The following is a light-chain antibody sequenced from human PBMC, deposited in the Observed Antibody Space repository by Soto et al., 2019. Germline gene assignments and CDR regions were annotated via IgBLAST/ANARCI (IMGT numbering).Light chain of an antibody. CDR1: HDISTF. CDR3: QQSYSTPRT. Sequence: DIQFTQSPCLLSASIGDRVTITCRASHDISTFLAWYQQKPGKAPKLLIYAASSLQSGVPSRFSGSGSGTDFTLTISSLQPEDFATYYCQQSYSTPRTFGQGTRLEIK. J-gene: IGKJ5*01. CDR2: AAS. V-gene: IGKV1-39*01.